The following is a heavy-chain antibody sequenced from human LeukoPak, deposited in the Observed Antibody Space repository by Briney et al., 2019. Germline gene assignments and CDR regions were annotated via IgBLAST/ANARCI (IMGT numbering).Heavy chain of an antibody. CDR3: ARDLMVRGDYYYGMDD. V-gene: IGHV3-33*01. Sequence: GSLRLSCAASGFTFSSYGMHWVRQAPGKGLEWVAVIWYDGSNKYYADSVKGRFTISRDNSKNTLYLQMNSLRAEDTAVYYCARDLMVRGDYYYGMDDWGKGTTVTVSS. CDR2: IWYDGSNK. CDR1: GFTFSSYG. J-gene: IGHJ6*04. D-gene: IGHD3-10*01.